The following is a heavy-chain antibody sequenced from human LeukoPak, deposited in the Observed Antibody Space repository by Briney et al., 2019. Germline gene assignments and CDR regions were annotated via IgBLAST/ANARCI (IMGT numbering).Heavy chain of an antibody. CDR2: IYYRGST. V-gene: IGHV4-59*13. CDR1: VGSIVSYS. J-gene: IGHJ4*02. Sequence: SGPLSFTCTAAVGSIVSYSWGGFRTPPGKGREWIGYIYYRGSTNYNPSLKSRVTISVDTSKNQFSLKLSSVTAADADVYYCARDSDSFDYWGQGTLVTVSS. D-gene: IGHD3-22*01. CDR3: ARDSDSFDY.